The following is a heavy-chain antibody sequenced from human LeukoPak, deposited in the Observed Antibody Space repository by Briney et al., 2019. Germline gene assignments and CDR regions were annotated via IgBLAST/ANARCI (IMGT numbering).Heavy chain of an antibody. V-gene: IGHV1-2*07. Sequence: GASVTVSYKPSEYTFTDYYLHWLRQAPGQGREGMGWINPNTGAIMFADKFRGRVTMTRDTSISTGYMELRGLKSDDTAVYYCARDRVGSGWPRPYYFEFWGQGTPVTVSS. CDR2: INPNTGAI. CDR3: ARDRVGSGWPRPYYFEF. CDR1: EYTFTDYY. D-gene: IGHD6-19*01. J-gene: IGHJ4*02.